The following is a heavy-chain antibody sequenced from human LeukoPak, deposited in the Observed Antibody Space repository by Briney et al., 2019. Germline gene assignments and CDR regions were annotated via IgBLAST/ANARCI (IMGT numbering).Heavy chain of an antibody. Sequence: PGGSLRLSCAASGFTFSSFNMNWVRQAPGKGLEWVSSISGDSTYIYDAGSVKGRFTISRDNAQASLYLQMISLRADDTAVYYYARVSGRLERQSDLDYWGQGTLVIVSS. CDR3: ARVSGRLERQSDLDY. J-gene: IGHJ4*02. V-gene: IGHV3-21*01. CDR2: ISGDSTYI. D-gene: IGHD1-1*01. CDR1: GFTFSSFN.